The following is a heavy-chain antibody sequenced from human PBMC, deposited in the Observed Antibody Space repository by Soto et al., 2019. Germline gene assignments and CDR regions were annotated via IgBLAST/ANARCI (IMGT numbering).Heavy chain of an antibody. V-gene: IGHV3-48*01. CDR2: ISSSGRTI. D-gene: IGHD3-10*01. CDR3: ARPTYYYGSGSSEYYYYYGLDV. CDR1: GFTFSSYS. J-gene: IGHJ6*02. Sequence: PGGSLRLSCAASGFTFSSYSMSWVRQAPGKGLEWVSYISSSGRTIYYADSVKGRFTISRDNAKNSLYLQMNSLRAEDTAVYYCARPTYYYGSGSSEYYYYYGLDVWGQGTTVTVSS.